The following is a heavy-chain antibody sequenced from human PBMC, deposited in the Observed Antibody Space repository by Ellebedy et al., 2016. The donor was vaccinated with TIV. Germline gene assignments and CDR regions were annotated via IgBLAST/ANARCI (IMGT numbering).Heavy chain of an antibody. CDR1: GYTFTSHA. V-gene: IGHV1-18*04. CDR2: LSAYNGNT. J-gene: IGHJ4*02. CDR3: ARPYSRGFDF. Sequence: AASVKVSCKASGYTFTSHAISWVRQAPGPGLEWMGWLSAYNGNTKYAQKLQGRVTMTTDTSTNPAYMELRSLRSDDTAVYYCARPYSRGFDFWGQGTLVIVSS. D-gene: IGHD2-21*01.